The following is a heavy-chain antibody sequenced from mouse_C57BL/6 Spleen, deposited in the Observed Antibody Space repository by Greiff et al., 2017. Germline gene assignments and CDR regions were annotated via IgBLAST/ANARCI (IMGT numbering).Heavy chain of an antibody. CDR3: ARRGHGSSLYYAMDD. V-gene: IGHV1-55*01. J-gene: IGHJ4*01. CDR2: IYPGSGST. D-gene: IGHD1-1*01. Sequence: VQLQQSGAELVKPGASVKMSCKASGYTFTSYWITWVKQRPGQGLEWIGDIYPGSGSTNYNEKFKSKATLTVDTSSSTAYMQLSSLTSEDSAVXYCARRGHGSSLYYAMDDWGQGTSVTVSS. CDR1: GYTFTSYW.